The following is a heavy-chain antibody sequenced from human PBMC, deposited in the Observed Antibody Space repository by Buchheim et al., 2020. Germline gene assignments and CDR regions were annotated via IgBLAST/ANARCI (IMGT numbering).Heavy chain of an antibody. V-gene: IGHV3-30-3*01. J-gene: IGHJ4*02. CDR3: ARDSGSYYVVWYFDY. Sequence: QVQLVESGGGVVQPGRSLRLSCAASGFTFSSYAMHWVRQAPGKGLEWVAVISYDGSNKYYADSVKGRFTISRDNSKNTLYLQMNSLRAEDTAVYYCARDSGSYYVVWYFDYWGQGTL. CDR1: GFTFSSYA. D-gene: IGHD1-26*01. CDR2: ISYDGSNK.